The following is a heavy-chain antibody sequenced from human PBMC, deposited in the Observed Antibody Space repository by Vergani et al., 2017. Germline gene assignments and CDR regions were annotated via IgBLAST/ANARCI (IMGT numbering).Heavy chain of an antibody. Sequence: QVQLQESGPGLVKPSETLYLTCTVSGGSISSYYWSWIRPPPGKGLEWIGYIYYSGSTNYNPSLKSRVTISVDTSKNQFSLKLSSVTAADTAVYYCARDRGGLGYFDYWGQGTLVTVSS. D-gene: IGHD4-23*01. CDR3: ARDRGGLGYFDY. V-gene: IGHV4-59*01. CDR2: IYYSGST. CDR1: GGSISSYY. J-gene: IGHJ4*02.